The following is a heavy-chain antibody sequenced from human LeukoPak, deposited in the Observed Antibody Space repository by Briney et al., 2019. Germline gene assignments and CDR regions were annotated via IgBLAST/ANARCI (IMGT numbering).Heavy chain of an antibody. CDR1: GFTFSSYA. CDR3: AKGSPRAYDAFDI. V-gene: IGHV3-23*01. D-gene: IGHD1-26*01. Sequence: GGSLRLSCAASGFTFSSYAMSWVRQAPGKGLERVSAISGSGGSTYYADSVKGRFTISRDNSKNTLYLQTNSLRAEDTAVYYCAKGSPRAYDAFDIWGQGTMVTVSS. CDR2: ISGSGGST. J-gene: IGHJ3*02.